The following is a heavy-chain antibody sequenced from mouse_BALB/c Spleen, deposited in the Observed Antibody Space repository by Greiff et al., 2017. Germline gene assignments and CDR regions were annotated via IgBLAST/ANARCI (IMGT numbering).Heavy chain of an antibody. CDR2: ISSGGST. Sequence: EVQLVESGGGLVKPGGSLKLSCAASGFTFSSYAMSWVRQTPEKRLEWVASISSGGSTYYPASVKGRFTISRDNARNILYLQMSSLMTEDTAMYYCARNYGSSRDYAMDYWGQGTSVTVSS. CDR1: GFTFSSYA. CDR3: ARNYGSSRDYAMDY. J-gene: IGHJ4*01. D-gene: IGHD1-1*01. V-gene: IGHV5-6-5*01.